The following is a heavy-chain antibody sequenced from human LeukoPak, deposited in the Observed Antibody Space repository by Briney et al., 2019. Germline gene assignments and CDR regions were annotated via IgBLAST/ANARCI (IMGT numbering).Heavy chain of an antibody. CDR1: GFTFSSYA. V-gene: IGHV3-23*01. CDR2: ISGSGGST. J-gene: IGHJ4*02. Sequence: PGGSLRLSCAASGFTFSSYAMSWVRQAPGKGLEWASSISGSGGSTYYADSVKGRFTISRDNSKNTLYLQMNSLRAEDTAVYYCASGSITMISPFDYWGQGTLVTVSS. CDR3: ASGSITMISPFDY. D-gene: IGHD3-22*01.